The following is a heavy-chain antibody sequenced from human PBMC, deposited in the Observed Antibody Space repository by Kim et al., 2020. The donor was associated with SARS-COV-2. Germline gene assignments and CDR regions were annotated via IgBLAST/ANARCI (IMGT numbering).Heavy chain of an antibody. V-gene: IGHV4-39*02. CDR2: IYYSGST. D-gene: IGHD4-4*01. CDR1: GGSISSSSYY. J-gene: IGHJ5*02. Sequence: SETLSLTCTVSGGSISSSSYYWGWIRQPPGKGLEWIGSIYYSGSTYYNPSLKSRVTISVDTSKNQFSLKLSSVTAADTAVYYCARDSNYLSNWFDPWGQGALVTVSS. CDR3: ARDSNYLSNWFDP.